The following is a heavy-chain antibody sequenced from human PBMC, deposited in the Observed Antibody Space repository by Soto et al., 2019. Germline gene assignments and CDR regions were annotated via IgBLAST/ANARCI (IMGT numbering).Heavy chain of an antibody. Sequence: QVQLVESGGGVVQPGRSLRLSCAASGFTFSSYGMHWVRQAPGKGLEGVAVISYDGSNKDYADSVKGRFTISRDNSKNTLYLQMNSLRAEDTAVYYCAKDSRIVVVTAPYDSWGQGTLVTVSS. V-gene: IGHV3-30*18. CDR1: GFTFSSYG. D-gene: IGHD2-21*02. J-gene: IGHJ5*01. CDR3: AKDSRIVVVTAPYDS. CDR2: ISYDGSNK.